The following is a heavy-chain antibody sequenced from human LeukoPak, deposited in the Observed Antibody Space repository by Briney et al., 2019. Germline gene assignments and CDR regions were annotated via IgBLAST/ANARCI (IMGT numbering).Heavy chain of an antibody. Sequence: PGGSLRLSCAASGFTFDDYAMHWVRQAPGKGLEWVSGISWNSGSKGYADSVKGRFTISRDNAKNSLYLQMNSLRAEDTALYYCAKDMREGLGSSWSPPDYWGQGTLVTVSS. V-gene: IGHV3-9*01. CDR1: GFTFDDYA. J-gene: IGHJ4*02. CDR3: AKDMREGLGSSWSPPDY. D-gene: IGHD6-13*01. CDR2: ISWNSGSK.